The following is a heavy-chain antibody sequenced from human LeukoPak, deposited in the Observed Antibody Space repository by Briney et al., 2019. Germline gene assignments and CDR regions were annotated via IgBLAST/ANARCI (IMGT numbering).Heavy chain of an antibody. V-gene: IGHV4-34*01. CDR1: GGSFSGYY. CDR2: INHSGST. CDR3: AIQGRSLRSYYFDY. Sequence: PSETLSLTCAVYGGSFSGYYWSWIRQPPGKGLEWIGEINHSGSTNYNPSLKSRVTISVDTSKNQFSLKLSSVTAADTAVYYCAIQGRSLRSYYFDYWGQGTLVTVSS. D-gene: IGHD3-3*01. J-gene: IGHJ4*02.